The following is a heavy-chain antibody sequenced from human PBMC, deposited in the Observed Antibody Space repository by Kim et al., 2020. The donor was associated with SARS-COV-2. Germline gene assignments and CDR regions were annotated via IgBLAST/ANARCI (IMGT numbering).Heavy chain of an antibody. V-gene: IGHV3-15*01. D-gene: IGHD2-15*01. CDR3: TTGSEKYCSGGSCYYYYGIDV. Sequence: GGSLRLSCAASGFTFSNAWMSWVRQAPGKGLEWVGRIKSKTDGGTTEYAAPGKGRFTISRDDSKNTLYLQMNSLKTEDTAVYYCTTGSEKYCSGGSCYYYYGIDVCGQGTTVTVSS. CDR2: IKSKTDGGTT. CDR1: GFTFSNAW. J-gene: IGHJ6*02.